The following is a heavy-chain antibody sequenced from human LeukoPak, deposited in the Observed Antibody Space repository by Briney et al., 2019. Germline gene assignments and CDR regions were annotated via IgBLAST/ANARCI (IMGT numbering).Heavy chain of an antibody. Sequence: ASVTVSFTASGGTFSITTINWVRQAPGQGLEWMGGITPIFRTPNYAQKFQGRVTITAVESMSTAYMELSSLRSEDTAVYYCARGWLAETTVVTPYNYWGQGTLVTVSS. CDR2: ITPIFRTP. J-gene: IGHJ4*02. CDR1: GGTFSITT. V-gene: IGHV1-69*13. D-gene: IGHD2-21*02. CDR3: ARGWLAETTVVTPYNY.